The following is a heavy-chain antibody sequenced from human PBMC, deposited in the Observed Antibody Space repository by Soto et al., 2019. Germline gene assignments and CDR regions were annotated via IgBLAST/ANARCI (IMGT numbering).Heavy chain of an antibody. Sequence: EASVKVSCKASGYTFTGYYMHWVRQAPGQGLEWMGWINPNSGGTNYAQKFQGWVTMTRDTSISTAYMELSRLRSDDTAVYYCARGTSDDPTIITIFCLVIRTDYYYCDYMDVWGKGTTVTGSS. CDR2: INPNSGGT. D-gene: IGHD3-9*01. CDR3: ARGTSDDPTIITIFCLVIRTDYYYCDYMDV. V-gene: IGHV1-2*04. CDR1: GYTFTGYY. J-gene: IGHJ6*03.